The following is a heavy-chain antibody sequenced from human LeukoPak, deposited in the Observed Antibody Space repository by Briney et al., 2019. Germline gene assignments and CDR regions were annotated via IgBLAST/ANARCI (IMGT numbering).Heavy chain of an antibody. CDR1: GFTFSIYG. J-gene: IGHJ4*02. Sequence: QSGGSLRLSCAASGFTFSIYGMHWVSQAPGKGLEWVAFIRYDGSNKYYADSVKGRFTISRDNSKNTLYLQMNSLRAEGTAVYYCAKEGRPPRADDNSNYLFDDYWGQGTLVTVSS. V-gene: IGHV3-30*02. CDR3: AKEGRPPRADDNSNYLFDDY. CDR2: IRYDGSNK. D-gene: IGHD4-11*01.